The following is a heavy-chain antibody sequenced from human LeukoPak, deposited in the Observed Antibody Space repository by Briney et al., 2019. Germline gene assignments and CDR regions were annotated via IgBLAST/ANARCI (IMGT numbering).Heavy chain of an antibody. V-gene: IGHV3-53*01. Sequence: PGGSLRLSCAASGFTFSNYGMNWVRQAPGKGLEWVPVTYTGGNSYYADSVKGRFIISRDISKNTLYLQMNSLRAEDSALYYCARGGRGSAAVVAPRSFDIWGQGTMVTVSS. J-gene: IGHJ3*02. CDR1: GFTFSNYG. CDR3: ARGGRGSAAVVAPRSFDI. CDR2: TYTGGNS. D-gene: IGHD3-22*01.